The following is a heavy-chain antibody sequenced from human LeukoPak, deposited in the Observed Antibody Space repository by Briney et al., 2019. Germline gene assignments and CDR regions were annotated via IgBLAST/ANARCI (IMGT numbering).Heavy chain of an antibody. J-gene: IGHJ4*02. CDR2: IKQDGSEK. Sequence: PGGSLRLSCAASGFTFSSYWMTWVRQAPGKGLEWVANIKQDGSEKYYVDSVKGRFTISRDNAKNSLYLQLNSLRAEDTAVYYCARDKSSSGWHYFDFWGQGTLVTVSS. V-gene: IGHV3-7*01. CDR1: GFTFSSYW. D-gene: IGHD6-19*01. CDR3: ARDKSSSGWHYFDF.